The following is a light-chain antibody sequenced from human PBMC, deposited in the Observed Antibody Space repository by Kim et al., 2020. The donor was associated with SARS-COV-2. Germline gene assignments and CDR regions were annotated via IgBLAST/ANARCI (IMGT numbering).Light chain of an antibody. CDR3: QQYGSSPTLPVYT. CDR2: GAS. Sequence: EIVLTQSPGTLSLSPGERATLSCRASQSVSSSYLAWYQQKPGQAPRLLIYGASSRATGIPDRFSGSGSGTDFTLTISRLEPEDFAVYYCQQYGSSPTLPVYTFGQGTKLEI. J-gene: IGKJ2*01. CDR1: QSVSSSY. V-gene: IGKV3-20*01.